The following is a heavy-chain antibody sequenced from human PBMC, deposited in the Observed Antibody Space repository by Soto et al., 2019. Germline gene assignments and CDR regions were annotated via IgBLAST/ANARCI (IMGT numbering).Heavy chain of an antibody. Sequence: ASVKVSCKASGYTFTSYYMHWVRQAPGQGLEWMGIINPSGGSTSYAQKFQGRVTMTRDTSTSTVYMELSSLRSEDTAVYYCAIDLWAHDYGDYSPYYYHGMDVWGQGTTVTVSS. D-gene: IGHD4-17*01. CDR2: INPSGGST. V-gene: IGHV1-46*01. CDR3: AIDLWAHDYGDYSPYYYHGMDV. CDR1: GYTFTSYY. J-gene: IGHJ6*02.